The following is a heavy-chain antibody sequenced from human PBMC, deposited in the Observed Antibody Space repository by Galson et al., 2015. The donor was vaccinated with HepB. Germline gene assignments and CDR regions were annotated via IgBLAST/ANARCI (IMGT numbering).Heavy chain of an antibody. CDR1: GYTFTSYG. D-gene: IGHD3-10*01. Sequence: SVKVSCKASGYTFTSYGLSWLRQAPGQGLEYMGWFSPYNGNTNYAQKLQGRVTMTTDKSTTTAYMELRSLRSDDTAVYYCALRTGTYPYYFDFWGRGTLVAVSS. J-gene: IGHJ4*02. CDR3: ALRTGTYPYYFDF. V-gene: IGHV1-18*01. CDR2: FSPYNGNT.